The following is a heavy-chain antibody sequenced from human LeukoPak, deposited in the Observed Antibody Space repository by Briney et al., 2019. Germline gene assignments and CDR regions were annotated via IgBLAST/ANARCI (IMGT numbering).Heavy chain of an antibody. D-gene: IGHD3-22*01. CDR1: GGSISSSSYY. CDR2: IYYSGST. Sequence: SETLSLTCTVSGGSISSSSYYWGWIRQPPGKGLEWIVSIYYSGSTYYNPSLRSRVTISVDTSKNQFYRKLSSVPAADTAVYYCARAYDSSGYTDPPSNWFDPWGQGTLVTVSS. V-gene: IGHV4-39*01. J-gene: IGHJ5*02. CDR3: ARAYDSSGYTDPPSNWFDP.